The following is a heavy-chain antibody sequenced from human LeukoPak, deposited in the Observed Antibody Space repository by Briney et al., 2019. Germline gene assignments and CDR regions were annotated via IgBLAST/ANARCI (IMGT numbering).Heavy chain of an antibody. Sequence: SETLSLTGTVSGASINAYYWSWIRQPPGKGLEWIGEINHSGSTNYNPSLKSRVTISVDTSKNQFSLKLSSVTAADTAVYYCARVRVLIQLPDYWGQGTLVTVSS. V-gene: IGHV4-34*01. J-gene: IGHJ4*02. CDR1: GASINAYY. D-gene: IGHD5-18*01. CDR2: INHSGST. CDR3: ARVRVLIQLPDY.